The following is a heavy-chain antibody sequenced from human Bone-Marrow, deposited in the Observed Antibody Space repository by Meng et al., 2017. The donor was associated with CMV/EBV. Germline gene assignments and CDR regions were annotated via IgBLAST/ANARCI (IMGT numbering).Heavy chain of an antibody. CDR3: AKGGYYDSSGYGLDY. Sequence: GGSLRLSCAASGFTFDDYAMHWVRQAPGKGLEWVSGISWNSGSIGYADSVKSRFTISRDNAKNSLYLQMNSLRAEDMALYYCAKGGYYDSSGYGLDYWGQGILVTVSS. V-gene: IGHV3-9*03. D-gene: IGHD3-22*01. CDR2: ISWNSGSI. CDR1: GFTFDDYA. J-gene: IGHJ4*02.